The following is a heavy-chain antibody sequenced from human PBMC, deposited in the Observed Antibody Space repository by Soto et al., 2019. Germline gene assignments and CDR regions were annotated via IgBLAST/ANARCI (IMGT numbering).Heavy chain of an antibody. CDR1: GFTFSSYS. CDR3: ARDRKGDARSRYYYDSSGYPLDY. D-gene: IGHD3-22*01. Sequence: PGGSLRLSCAASGFTFSSYSMNWVRQAPGKGLEWVSSISSSSSYIYYADSVKGRFTISRDNAKNSLYLQMNSLRAEDTAVYYCARDRKGDARSRYYYDSSGYPLDYWGQGTLVTVSS. V-gene: IGHV3-21*01. J-gene: IGHJ4*02. CDR2: ISSSSSYI.